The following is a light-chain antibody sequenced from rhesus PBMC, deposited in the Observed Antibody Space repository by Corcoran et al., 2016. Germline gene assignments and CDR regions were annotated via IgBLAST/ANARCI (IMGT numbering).Light chain of an antibody. CDR3: QQHNSYPLT. CDR2: DSS. Sequence: DIQMTQSPSSLSASVGDTVTITCQASQGISKYLAWYQQKPWKAPKLLIYDSSTLENGVPSRFSGSGAGTEFTLTISSLQPEDFATYYCQQHNSYPLTFGGGTKVEVK. J-gene: IGKJ4*01. CDR1: QGISKY. V-gene: IGKV1-25*01.